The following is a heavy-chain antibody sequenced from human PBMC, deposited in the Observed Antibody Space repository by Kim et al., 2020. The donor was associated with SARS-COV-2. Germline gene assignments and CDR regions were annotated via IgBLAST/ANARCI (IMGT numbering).Heavy chain of an antibody. J-gene: IGHJ4*02. CDR2: NT. Sequence: NTKYSQKFQGRVTITRDTSASTAYMELSSLRSEDTAVYYCARVKSSCLDYWGQGTLVTVSS. D-gene: IGHD6-13*01. V-gene: IGHV1-3*01. CDR3: ARVKSSCLDY.